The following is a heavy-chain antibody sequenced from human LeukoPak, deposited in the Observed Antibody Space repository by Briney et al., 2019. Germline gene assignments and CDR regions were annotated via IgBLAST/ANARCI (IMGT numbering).Heavy chain of an antibody. V-gene: IGHV3-23*01. CDR1: GFTFRSYT. CDR2: ISGSSSDI. CDR3: AKVRYYDSSGYSRGFDY. J-gene: IGHJ4*02. D-gene: IGHD3-22*01. Sequence: PGGSLRLSCAASGFTFRSYTMNWVRQAPGKGLEWVSSISGSSSDIFYADSVKGRFTISRDNSKNTLYLQMNSLRAEDTAVYYCAKVRYYDSSGYSRGFDYWGQGTLVTVSS.